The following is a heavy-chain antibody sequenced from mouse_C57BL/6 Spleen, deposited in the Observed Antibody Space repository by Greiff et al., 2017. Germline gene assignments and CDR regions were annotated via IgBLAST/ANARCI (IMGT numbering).Heavy chain of an antibody. CDR3: AREGLGYWYFDV. CDR2: ISYDGSN. CDR1: GYSITSGYY. J-gene: IGHJ1*03. D-gene: IGHD4-1*01. V-gene: IGHV3-6*01. Sequence: EVQLVESGPGLVKPSQSLSLTCSVTGYSITSGYYWNWIRQFPGNKLEWMGYISYDGSNNYNPSLKNRISITRDTSKNQFFLKLNSVTTEDTATYYCAREGLGYWYFDVWGTGTTVTVSS.